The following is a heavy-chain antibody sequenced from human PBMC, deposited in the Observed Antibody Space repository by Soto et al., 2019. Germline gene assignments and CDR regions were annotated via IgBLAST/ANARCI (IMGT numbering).Heavy chain of an antibody. CDR2: IDSRGRTL. D-gene: IGHD4-4*01. CDR3: ARQAARNYIDS. J-gene: IGHJ6*02. Sequence: GGSLRLSCAASGFTFSDYSMSWIRQAPGKGLEWLAFIDSRGRTLSYADSVKGRFTISRDNAKNSLYLQMHSLRADDTAVYYCARQAARNYIDSWGQGTTVTVSS. CDR1: GFTFSDYS. V-gene: IGHV3-11*01.